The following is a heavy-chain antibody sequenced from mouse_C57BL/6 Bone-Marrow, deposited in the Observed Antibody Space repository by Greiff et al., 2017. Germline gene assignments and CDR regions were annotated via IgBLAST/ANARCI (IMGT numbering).Heavy chain of an antibody. J-gene: IGHJ3*01. D-gene: IGHD1-1*01. Sequence: QVQLQQSGAELVRPGTSVKVSCKASGYAFTNYLIGWVKQRPGQGLEWIGVINPGSGGTNYNEKFKGKATLTADKSSSTAYMQLSSLTSEDSAVYFCARSYYYAAWFAYWGQGTLVTVSA. CDR1: GYAFTNYL. CDR3: ARSYYYAAWFAY. V-gene: IGHV1-54*01. CDR2: INPGSGGT.